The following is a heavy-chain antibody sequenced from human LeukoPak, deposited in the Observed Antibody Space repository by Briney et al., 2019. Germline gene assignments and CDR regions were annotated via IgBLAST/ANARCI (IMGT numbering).Heavy chain of an antibody. CDR1: GGSCSDDF. D-gene: IGHD2-2*01. V-gene: IGHV4-34*01. Sequence: SQTLSLTCAVYGGSCSDDFWGWIRQPPGKGQKWIGEINHSGRTYYNPSLKSRVTISVDTSKNQFSLNLSSVTAADTAVYYCARDVVVVPAAIHYGMDVWGQGTTVTVSS. J-gene: IGHJ6*02. CDR3: ARDVVVVPAAIHYGMDV. CDR2: INHSGRT.